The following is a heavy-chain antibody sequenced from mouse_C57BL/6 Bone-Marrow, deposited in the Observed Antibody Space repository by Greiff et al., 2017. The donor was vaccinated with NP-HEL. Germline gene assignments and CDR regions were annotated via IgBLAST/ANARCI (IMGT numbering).Heavy chain of an antibody. D-gene: IGHD1-1*01. CDR1: GFTFSDYY. CDR2: INYDGSST. CDR3: ARDPNYYGSSWYYFDY. Sequence: EVKLQESEGGLVQPGSSMKLSCTASGFTFSDYYMAWVRQVPEKGLEWVANINYDGSSTYYLDSLKSRFIISRDNAKNILYLQMSSLKSEDTATYYCARDPNYYGSSWYYFDYWGQGTTLTVSS. V-gene: IGHV5-16*01. J-gene: IGHJ2*01.